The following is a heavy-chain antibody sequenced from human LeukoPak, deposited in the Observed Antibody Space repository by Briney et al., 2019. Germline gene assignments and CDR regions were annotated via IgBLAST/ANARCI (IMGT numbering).Heavy chain of an antibody. CDR1: GFSFSSNY. Sequence: GGSLRLSCAASGFSFSSNYMTWVRQAPGKGLEWVSVVYSAGHTYYADSVNGRFTISRDNSKNTLYFQMNSLTDEDTAVYYCARGVGERYFDYWGQGTLVTVSS. J-gene: IGHJ4*02. CDR2: VYSAGHT. CDR3: ARGVGERYFDY. V-gene: IGHV3-66*01. D-gene: IGHD3-10*01.